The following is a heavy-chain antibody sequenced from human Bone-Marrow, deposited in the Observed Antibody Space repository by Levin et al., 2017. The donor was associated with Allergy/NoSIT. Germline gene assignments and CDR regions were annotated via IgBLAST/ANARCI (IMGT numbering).Heavy chain of an antibody. J-gene: IGHJ4*02. CDR1: GFDFDDYA. V-gene: IGHV3-9*01. D-gene: IGHD6-13*01. CDR3: TKDASSSNPYYFQY. CDR2: ISWNSNNI. Sequence: GGSLRLSCIASGFDFDDYAMHWVRQLPGKGLEWVASISWNSNNINYVDSVKGRFTISRDNAKNSLFLQMNSLRPEDTAVYFCTKDASSSNPYYFQYWGQGTLVTVSS.